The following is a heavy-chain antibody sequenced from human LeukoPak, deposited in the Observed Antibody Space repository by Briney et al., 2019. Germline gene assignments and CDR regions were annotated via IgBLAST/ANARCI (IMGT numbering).Heavy chain of an antibody. D-gene: IGHD3-10*01. CDR1: GFTFSSYS. V-gene: IGHV3-21*01. Sequence: PGGSLRPSCAASGFTFSSYSMNWVRQAPGKGLEWVSSIGSRSTYTYSADSVKGRFTISRDNAKNSLYLQMNSLRAGDTAVYYCARGAYYYNSGDAFDVWGQGTMVTVSS. CDR2: IGSRSTYT. J-gene: IGHJ3*01. CDR3: ARGAYYYNSGDAFDV.